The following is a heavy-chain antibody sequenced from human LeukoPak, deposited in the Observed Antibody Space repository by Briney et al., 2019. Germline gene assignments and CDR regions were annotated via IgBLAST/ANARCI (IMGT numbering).Heavy chain of an antibody. J-gene: IGHJ4*02. D-gene: IGHD5-12*01. CDR2: VSYDGSEK. CDR1: GFTFNKFA. Sequence: GGSLRHSCAASGFTFNKFAFHWVRQAPGKGLDWIAAVSYDGSEKYYTDSVKGRFTISSDTSKNIVSLQMNSLRVEDTAIYYCARDPGAMIQGAFDYWGRGTLVTVSS. V-gene: IGHV3-30*04. CDR3: ARDPGAMIQGAFDY.